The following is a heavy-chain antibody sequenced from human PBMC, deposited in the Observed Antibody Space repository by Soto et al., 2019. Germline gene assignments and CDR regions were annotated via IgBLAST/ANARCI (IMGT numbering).Heavy chain of an antibody. V-gene: IGHV1-3*01. D-gene: IGHD4-17*01. J-gene: IGHJ4*02. CDR1: GYTFTSYA. CDR2: INAGNGDT. CDR3: AREGRYGDYLDY. Sequence: ASGKVSCKASGYTFTSYAIHWVRQAPGQRLEWMGWINAGNGDTKYSQKFQGRVTITRDTSASTAYMELSRLRSEDTAVYYCAREGRYGDYLDYWGQGTLVTVSS.